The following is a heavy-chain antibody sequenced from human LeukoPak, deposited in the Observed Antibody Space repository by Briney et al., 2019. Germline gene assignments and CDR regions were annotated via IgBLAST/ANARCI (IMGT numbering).Heavy chain of an antibody. V-gene: IGHV3-48*03. Sequence: PGGSLRLSCAASGFTFSSYEMNWVRQAPGKGLEWVSYISSRGSTIYYADSVKGRFTISRDNAKNSLYLQMNSLRAEDTAVYYCARDLSGLYYYYGMDVWGKGTTVTVSS. J-gene: IGHJ6*04. CDR2: ISSRGSTI. CDR3: ARDLSGLYYYYGMDV. CDR1: GFTFSSYE.